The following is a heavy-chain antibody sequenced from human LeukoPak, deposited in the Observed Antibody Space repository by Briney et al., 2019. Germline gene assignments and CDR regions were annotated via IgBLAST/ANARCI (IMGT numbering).Heavy chain of an antibody. CDR3: ARTRVGATDYYFDY. CDR1: GGTFSSYA. D-gene: IGHD1-26*01. J-gene: IGHJ4*02. V-gene: IGHV1-69*13. CDR2: IIPIFGSA. Sequence: SVKVSCKASGGTFSSYAISWVRQAPGQGLECMGGIIPIFGSANYAQKFQGRVTVTADESTSTAYMELSSLRSEDTAVYYCARTRVGATDYYFDYWGQGTLVTVSS.